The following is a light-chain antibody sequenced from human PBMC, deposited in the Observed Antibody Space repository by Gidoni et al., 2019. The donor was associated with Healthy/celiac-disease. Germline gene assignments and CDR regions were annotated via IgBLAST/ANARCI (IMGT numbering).Light chain of an antibody. Sequence: ERAMTQPPATLSVSPGERATVSCRASQSVSSNLAWYQQKPGQAPRLLIYGASTRASGVPSRFSGSGSGTEFTLTISSLQSEDFAVYYCQQYNNWPLGFGQXTRLEIK. J-gene: IGKJ5*01. CDR3: QQYNNWPLG. CDR2: GAS. V-gene: IGKV3-15*01. CDR1: QSVSSN.